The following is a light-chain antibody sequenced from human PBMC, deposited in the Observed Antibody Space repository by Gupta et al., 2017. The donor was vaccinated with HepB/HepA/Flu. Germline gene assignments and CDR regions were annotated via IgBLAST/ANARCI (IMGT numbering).Light chain of an antibody. J-gene: IGKJ1*01. CDR2: GAS. CDR1: QSISIN. V-gene: IGKV3-15*01. Sequence: EIVMTQSPATLSVSPGERATISCRASQSISINLAWYQQKPGQAPRLLIYGASTRATGVPVRFSGSGSGTEFTLTISSLQSEDFAVYYCQQYSDWQTFGRGTKVEIK. CDR3: QQYSDWQT.